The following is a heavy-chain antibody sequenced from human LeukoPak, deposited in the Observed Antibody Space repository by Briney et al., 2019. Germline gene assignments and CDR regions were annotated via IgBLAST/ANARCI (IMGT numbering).Heavy chain of an antibody. CDR2: IYPGGSDT. Sequence: GESLKISCKGSGYSFTSYWIGWVRQMPGKGLEWMGIIYPGGSDTRYSPSSQGQVTISVDKSISTAYLQWSSLKASDTAIYYCARDMIRGIVDYWGQGTLVTVSS. CDR3: ARDMIRGIVDY. J-gene: IGHJ4*02. CDR1: GYSFTSYW. V-gene: IGHV5-51*01. D-gene: IGHD3-10*01.